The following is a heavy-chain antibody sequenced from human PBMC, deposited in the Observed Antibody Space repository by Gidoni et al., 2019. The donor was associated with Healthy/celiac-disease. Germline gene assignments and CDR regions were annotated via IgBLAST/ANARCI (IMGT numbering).Heavy chain of an antibody. CDR3: ARWRPETTRIAAATPFDY. CDR1: GYSFTSYW. Sequence: EVQLVQSGAEVKKPGESLKISCKGSGYSFTSYWIGWVRQMPGKGLEWMGIIYPGDSDTRYSPSFQGQVTISADKSISTAYLQWSSLKASDTAMYYCARWRPETTRIAAATPFDYWGQGTLVTVSS. V-gene: IGHV5-51*01. J-gene: IGHJ4*02. D-gene: IGHD6-13*01. CDR2: IYPGDSDT.